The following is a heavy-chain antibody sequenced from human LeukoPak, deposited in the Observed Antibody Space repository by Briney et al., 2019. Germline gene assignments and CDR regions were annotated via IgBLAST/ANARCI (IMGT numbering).Heavy chain of an antibody. D-gene: IGHD1-1*01. CDR1: GYTFTSYD. V-gene: IGHV1-8*03. CDR2: MNPNSGNT. CDR3: AQDLAYIRFDN. Sequence: ASVKVSCKASGYTFTSYDINWVRQATGQGLEWMGWMNPNSGNTGYAQKFQGRVTITRNTSISTAYMELSSLRFEDAAVYYCAQDLAYIRFDNWGQGTLVTVSS. J-gene: IGHJ4*02.